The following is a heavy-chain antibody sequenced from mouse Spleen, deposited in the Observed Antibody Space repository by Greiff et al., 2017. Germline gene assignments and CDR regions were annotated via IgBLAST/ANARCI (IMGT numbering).Heavy chain of an antibody. J-gene: IGHJ2*01. CDR1: GYTFTSYW. Sequence: QVQLQQSGAELVRPGASVKLSCKASGYTFTSYWINWVKQRPGQGLEWIGNIYPSDSYTNYNQKFKDKATLTVDKSSSTAYMQLSSPTSEDSAVYYCTRSGNYEDYWGQGTTLTVSS. CDR3: TRSGNYEDY. V-gene: IGHV1-69*02. D-gene: IGHD2-1*01. CDR2: IYPSDSYT.